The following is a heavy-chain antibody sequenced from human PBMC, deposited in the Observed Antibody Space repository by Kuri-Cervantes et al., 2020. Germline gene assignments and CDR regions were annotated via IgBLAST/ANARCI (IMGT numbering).Heavy chain of an antibody. CDR2: INPSGGST. CDR1: GYTFTSYY. D-gene: IGHD1-26*01. J-gene: IGHJ3*02. V-gene: IGHV1-46*01. Sequence: APVKVSCKASGYTFTSYYMHWVRQAPGQGLDWMGIINPSGGSTSYAQKFQGRVTMTRDTSTSTVYMELSSLRSEDTAVYYCAREVYSGSYYGIWGQGTMVTVSS. CDR3: AREVYSGSYYGI.